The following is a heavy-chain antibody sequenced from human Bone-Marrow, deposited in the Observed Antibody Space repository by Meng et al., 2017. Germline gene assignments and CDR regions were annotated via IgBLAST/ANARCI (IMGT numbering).Heavy chain of an antibody. V-gene: IGHV3-48*04. CDR3: ARDGRYYYDSSGYYLN. CDR1: GFTFSNYG. J-gene: IGHJ4*02. D-gene: IGHD3-22*01. CDR2: ISSSGSTI. Sequence: GESLKISCAASGFTFSNYGMHWVRQAPGKGLEWVSYISSSGSTIYYADSVKGRFTISRDNAKNSLYLQMNSLRAEDTAVYYCARDGRYYYDSSGYYLNWGQGTLVTVSS.